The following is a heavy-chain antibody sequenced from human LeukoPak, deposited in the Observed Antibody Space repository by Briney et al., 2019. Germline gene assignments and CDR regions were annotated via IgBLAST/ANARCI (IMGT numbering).Heavy chain of an antibody. V-gene: IGHV3-23*01. CDR1: GFTFSSYA. CDR2: ISHSAYTT. Sequence: GGSLRLSCAASGFTFSSYAMSWVRQAPGKGLEWVSAISHSAYTTYYADSVKGRFTISRDNSKNTLYLQMSSLRAEDTAVYYCAKDGGDCSGGSCYAEVDYWGQGTLVTVSS. D-gene: IGHD2-15*01. J-gene: IGHJ4*02. CDR3: AKDGGDCSGGSCYAEVDY.